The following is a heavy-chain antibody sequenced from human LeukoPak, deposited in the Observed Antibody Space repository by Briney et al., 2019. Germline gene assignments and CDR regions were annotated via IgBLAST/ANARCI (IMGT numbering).Heavy chain of an antibody. V-gene: IGHV4-59*01. CDR3: ARDRSYIWFDP. CDR1: GGSISSYY. D-gene: IGHD1-26*01. CDR2: FYYSGST. Sequence: SETLSLTCTVSGGSISSYYWSWIRQPPGKGLEWIGYFYYSGSTNYNPSLKSRVTISVDTSKNQFSLKLSSVTAADTAVYYCARDRSYIWFDPWGQGTQVTVSS. J-gene: IGHJ5*02.